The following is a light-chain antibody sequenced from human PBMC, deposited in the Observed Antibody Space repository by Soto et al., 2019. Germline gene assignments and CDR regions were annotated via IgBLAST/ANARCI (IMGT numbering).Light chain of an antibody. CDR1: QSIRSY. CDR3: QQSYTTPNT. CDR2: AAS. Sequence: DIQMTQSPSSLSASVGDRVTITCRASQSIRSYLNWYQQKPGKAPKLLIYAASSLQSGVPSRFNGSGSGTDFTLTISSLQPEDVATYYCQQSYTTPNTLGQGTKLYIK. V-gene: IGKV1-39*01. J-gene: IGKJ2*01.